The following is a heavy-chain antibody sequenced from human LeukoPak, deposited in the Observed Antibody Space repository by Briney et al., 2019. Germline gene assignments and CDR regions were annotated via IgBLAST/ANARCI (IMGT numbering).Heavy chain of an antibody. CDR2: ISGGGGST. J-gene: IGHJ4*02. CDR3: AKEGHYYDSSGYYPFDY. Sequence: GGSLRLSCAASGFTFSSYAMSWVRQAPGKGLEWVSAISGGGGSTYYADSVKGRFTISRDNSKNTLYLQMNSPRAEDTAVYYCAKEGHYYDSSGYYPFDYWGQGTLVTVSS. D-gene: IGHD3-22*01. CDR1: GFTFSSYA. V-gene: IGHV3-23*01.